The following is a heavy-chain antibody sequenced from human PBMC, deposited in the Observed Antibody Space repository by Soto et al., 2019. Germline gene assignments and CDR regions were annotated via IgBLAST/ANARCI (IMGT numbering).Heavy chain of an antibody. Sequence: GASVKVSCKASGGTFSSYAISWVRQAPGQGLEWMGGIIPIFGTANYAQKFQGRVTITADKSTSTAYMELSSLRSEDTAVYYRARTHYYDSSGYYPFDYWGQGTLVTV. CDR1: GGTFSSYA. D-gene: IGHD3-22*01. CDR2: IIPIFGTA. J-gene: IGHJ4*02. V-gene: IGHV1-69*06. CDR3: ARTHYYDSSGYYPFDY.